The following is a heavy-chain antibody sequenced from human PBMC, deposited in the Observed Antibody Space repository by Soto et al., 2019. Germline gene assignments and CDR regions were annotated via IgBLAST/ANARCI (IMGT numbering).Heavy chain of an antibody. CDR1: GFTFRTYT. CDR2: ISEFIGGST. V-gene: IGHV3-23*01. J-gene: IGHJ4*02. D-gene: IGHD6-13*01. CDR3: AKDWYRNDFDL. Sequence: PGGSLRLSCTASGFTFRTYTMIWVRQAPVKGLEFVSSISEFIGGSTYYAYSVRCRFAISIDNANDTLFLQMNILIADYTAVYYCAKDWYRNDFDLWGQGTLVTVSS.